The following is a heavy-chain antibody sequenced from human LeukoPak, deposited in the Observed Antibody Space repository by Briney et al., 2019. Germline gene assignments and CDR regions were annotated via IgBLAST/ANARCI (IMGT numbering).Heavy chain of an antibody. CDR3: ARDGPYEATGSYFDAFDI. Sequence: SETLSLTCTVSGDSISSYYWSWIRQPPGKGLEWIGYIYYSGSTNYNPSLKSRVTISVDTSKNQLTLKLTSVTAADTAVYYCARDGPYEATGSYFDAFDIWGQGTMVTVSS. J-gene: IGHJ3*02. V-gene: IGHV4-59*01. CDR1: GDSISSYY. CDR2: IYYSGST. D-gene: IGHD1-26*01.